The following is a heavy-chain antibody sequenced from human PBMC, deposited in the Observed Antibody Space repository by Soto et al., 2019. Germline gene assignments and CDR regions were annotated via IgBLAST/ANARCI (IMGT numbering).Heavy chain of an antibody. CDR1: GGSISSYY. J-gene: IGHJ3*02. D-gene: IGHD3-10*01. V-gene: IGHV4-59*12. CDR3: ARGSPTLWFGREGAPPTYFDI. CDR2: IYYSGST. Sequence: PSETLSLTCTVSGGSISSYYWSWIRQPPGKGLEWIGYIYYSGSTNYNPSLKSRVTISVDTSKNQCSLKLSSVTAADTAVYYCARGSPTLWFGREGAPPTYFDIWGQETMVTVSS.